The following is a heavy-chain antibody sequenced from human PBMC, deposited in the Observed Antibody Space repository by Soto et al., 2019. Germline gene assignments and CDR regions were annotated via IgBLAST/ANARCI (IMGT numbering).Heavy chain of an antibody. CDR2: INPNSGGT. V-gene: IGHV1-2*04. Sequence: SVKVSCKASGYTFTGYYMHWVRQAPGQGLEWMGWINPNSGGTNYAQKFQGWVTMTRDTSISTAYMELSRLRSDDTAVYYCARTLRLGELSFLYWGQGTLVTVSS. D-gene: IGHD3-16*02. CDR1: GYTFTGYY. CDR3: ARTLRLGELSFLY. J-gene: IGHJ4*02.